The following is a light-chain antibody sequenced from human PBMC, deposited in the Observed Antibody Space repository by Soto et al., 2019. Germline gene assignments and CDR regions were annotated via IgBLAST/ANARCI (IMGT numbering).Light chain of an antibody. Sequence: QSALTQPASVSGSPEQSITISCTGTSSDVGAYNLVSWYQQHPGKAPRLIIYEGSKRPSGISHRFSGSKSDNTASLTVSGLQAEDEADYYCSSYAVTNIFVFGTGTKVTVL. J-gene: IGLJ1*01. V-gene: IGLV2-14*02. CDR2: EGS. CDR3: SSYAVTNIFV. CDR1: SSDVGAYNL.